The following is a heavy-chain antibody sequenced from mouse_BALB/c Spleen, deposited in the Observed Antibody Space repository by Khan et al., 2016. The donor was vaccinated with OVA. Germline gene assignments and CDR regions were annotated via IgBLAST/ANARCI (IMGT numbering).Heavy chain of an antibody. D-gene: IGHD6-1*01. V-gene: IGHV1-20*02. CDR1: GYSFTGYF. Sequence: VQLKESGPELVRPGASVKISCTASGYSFTGYFMNWVMQSHGKSLEWIGRINPHIGETFYNQRFKDKATLTVDESSSTARMELRSLASEDSAVYYCTRIYRSDFDYWGQGTTLTVSS. CDR2: INPHIGET. CDR3: TRIYRSDFDY. J-gene: IGHJ2*01.